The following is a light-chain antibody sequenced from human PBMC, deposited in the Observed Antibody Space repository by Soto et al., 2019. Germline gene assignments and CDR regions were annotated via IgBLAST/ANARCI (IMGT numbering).Light chain of an antibody. CDR1: SSNIGSNT. V-gene: IGLV1-44*01. CDR3: AAWDDSLNGYV. Sequence: QSVLTQPPSASGTPGQRVSISCSGSSSNIGSNTVNWYQQLPGTAPKVLIYGDNQRPSAVPDRFSGSKSGSSASLAISGLHSEDEADYYCAAWDDSLNGYVFGTGTKVTVL. CDR2: GDN. J-gene: IGLJ1*01.